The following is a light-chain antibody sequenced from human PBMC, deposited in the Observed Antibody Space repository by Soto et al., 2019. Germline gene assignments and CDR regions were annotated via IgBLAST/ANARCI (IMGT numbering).Light chain of an antibody. V-gene: IGKV3-20*01. CDR1: QSVSSSY. CDR3: QQYGNSPT. J-gene: IGKJ3*01. Sequence: EIVLTQSPGTLSLSPGERGTLSCRASQSVSSSYLAWYQQKPGQAPRLLIYGASSRATGIPDRFSGSGSGTDFRLTISRLEREDFAVYYCQQYGNSPTFGPGTKVEIK. CDR2: GAS.